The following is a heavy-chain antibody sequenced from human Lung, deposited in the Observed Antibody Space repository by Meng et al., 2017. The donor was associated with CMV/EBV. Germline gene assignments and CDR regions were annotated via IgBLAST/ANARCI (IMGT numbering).Heavy chain of an antibody. CDR2: IRQDGSEI. D-gene: IGHD6-13*01. J-gene: IGHJ4*02. Sequence: GGSXRLXXAASGFTFSSYWMSWVRQAPGKGLEWVANIRQDGSEIYFVDSVKGRFTISRDNAKNSLYLQMNSLRAEDTAVYYCARGEWQQLVEYFFDYWGQGTLVTVSS. V-gene: IGHV3-7*01. CDR1: GFTFSSYW. CDR3: ARGEWQQLVEYFFDY.